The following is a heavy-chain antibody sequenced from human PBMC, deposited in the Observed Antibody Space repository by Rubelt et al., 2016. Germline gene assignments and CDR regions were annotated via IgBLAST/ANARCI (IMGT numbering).Heavy chain of an antibody. CDR3: ARVLGLPAAIPPYGMDV. V-gene: IGHV3-30*14. D-gene: IGHD2-2*02. J-gene: IGHJ6*02. CDR2: ISYDGSNK. Sequence: GLEWVAVISYDGSNKYYADSVKGRFTISRDNSKNTLYLQMNSLRAEDTAVYYCARVLGLPAAIPPYGMDVWGQGTTVTVSS.